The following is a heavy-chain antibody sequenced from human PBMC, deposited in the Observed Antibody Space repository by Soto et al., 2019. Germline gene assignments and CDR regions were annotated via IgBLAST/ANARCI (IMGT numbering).Heavy chain of an antibody. V-gene: IGHV3-30*14. J-gene: IGHJ3*02. Sequence: GGSVRLSCAASGFTFSSYAMHWVRQAPGKGLEWVAVISYDGSNKYYADSVKGRFTISRDNSKNTLYLQMNSLRAEDTAVYYCASLVVVAANDAFDIWGQGTMVTVSS. D-gene: IGHD2-15*01. CDR2: ISYDGSNK. CDR3: ASLVVVAANDAFDI. CDR1: GFTFSSYA.